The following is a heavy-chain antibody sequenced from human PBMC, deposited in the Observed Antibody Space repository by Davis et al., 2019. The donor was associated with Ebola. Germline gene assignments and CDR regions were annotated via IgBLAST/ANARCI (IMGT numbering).Heavy chain of an antibody. J-gene: IGHJ4*02. CDR3: ARTPQFSDYGAYFDF. V-gene: IGHV4-59*01. CDR1: GGSMSSYH. Sequence: SETLSLTCTVSGGSMSSYHWNWIRQPPGKGLEWIGNIYYSGTTNYNPPLKSRVTISRDTSKNQFSLKVSSVTAADTATYYCARTPQFSDYGAYFDFWGRGTLVSVSS. CDR2: IYYSGTT. D-gene: IGHD4-17*01.